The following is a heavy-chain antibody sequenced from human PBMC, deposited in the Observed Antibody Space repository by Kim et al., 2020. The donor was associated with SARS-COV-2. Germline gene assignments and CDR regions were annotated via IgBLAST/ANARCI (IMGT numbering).Heavy chain of an antibody. V-gene: IGHV3-23*01. Sequence: GGSLRLSCTTSGFTFTGYAMSWVPQAPGKGLEWVSSIDGSDGTTYYVDSVKGRFTISRDNSKNTLYLQMSNLRADDTAVYYCMKGGWGWIWDHWGQGTLVTVSS. CDR3: MKGGWGWIWDH. CDR1: GFTFTGYA. J-gene: IGHJ4*02. CDR2: IDGSDGTT. D-gene: IGHD2-2*03.